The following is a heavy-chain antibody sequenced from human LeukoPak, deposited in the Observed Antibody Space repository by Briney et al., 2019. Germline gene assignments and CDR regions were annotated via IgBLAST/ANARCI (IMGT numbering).Heavy chain of an antibody. CDR3: ARGGYCSGGSCYYYFDY. Sequence: SETLSLTCTVSGGSISSSSYYWGWIRQPPGKGLEWIGSIYYSGSTYYNPSLKSRVTISVDTSKNQFSLKLSSVTAADTAVYYCARGGYCSGGSCYYYFDYWGQGTLVTVSS. CDR1: GGSISSSSYY. CDR2: IYYSGST. D-gene: IGHD2-15*01. V-gene: IGHV4-39*01. J-gene: IGHJ4*02.